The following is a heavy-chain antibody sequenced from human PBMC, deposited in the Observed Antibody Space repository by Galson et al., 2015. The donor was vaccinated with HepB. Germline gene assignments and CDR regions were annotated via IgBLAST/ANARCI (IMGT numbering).Heavy chain of an antibody. CDR3: AGTYYDFWSGYGEYYYGMDV. CDR2: INSDGSST. D-gene: IGHD3-3*01. Sequence: LRLSCAASGFTFSSYWMHWVRQAPGKGLVWVSRINSDGSSTSYADSVKGRFTISRDNAKNTLYLQMNSLRAEDTAVYYCAGTYYDFWSGYGEYYYGMDVWGQGTTVTVSS. V-gene: IGHV3-74*01. J-gene: IGHJ6*02. CDR1: GFTFSSYW.